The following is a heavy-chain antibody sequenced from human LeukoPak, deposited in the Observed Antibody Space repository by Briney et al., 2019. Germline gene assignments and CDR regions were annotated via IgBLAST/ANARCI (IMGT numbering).Heavy chain of an antibody. CDR2: ISGSGGST. D-gene: IGHD4-17*01. CDR1: GFTFSSYA. J-gene: IGHJ4*02. CDR3: ATYDYGDYVPSFDY. Sequence: QPGGSLRLSCAASGFTFSSYAMSWVRQAPGKGLEWVSAISGSGGSTYYADSAKGRFTISRDNSKNTLYLQMNSLRAEDTAVYYCATYDYGDYVPSFDYWGQGTLVTVSS. V-gene: IGHV3-23*01.